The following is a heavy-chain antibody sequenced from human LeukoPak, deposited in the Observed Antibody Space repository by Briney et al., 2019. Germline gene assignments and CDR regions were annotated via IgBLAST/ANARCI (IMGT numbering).Heavy chain of an antibody. CDR2: IYSGGST. Sequence: TGGSLRLSCAASGFTVSSNYMSWVRQAPGKGLEWVSVIYSGGSTYYADSVKGRFTISRHNSKNTLYLQMNSLRAEDTAVYYCAVGGGNIVATITDYWGQGTLVTVSS. J-gene: IGHJ4*02. CDR1: GFTVSSNY. CDR3: AVGGGNIVATITDY. D-gene: IGHD5-12*01. V-gene: IGHV3-53*04.